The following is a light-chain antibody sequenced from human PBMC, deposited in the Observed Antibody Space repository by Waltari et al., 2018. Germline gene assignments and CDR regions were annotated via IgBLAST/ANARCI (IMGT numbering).Light chain of an antibody. CDR1: SGSVSTTSY. Sequence: QTVVTQEPSLSVSPGGTVTLTCALSSGSVSTTSYARWYQQTPGQSPRTRVYKINSRSSGVPGRFSGSMLGNKAALTITGAQAEDESDYYCLLYMGSGIWVFGGGTKLTVL. J-gene: IGLJ3*02. CDR2: KIN. V-gene: IGLV8-61*01. CDR3: LLYMGSGIWV.